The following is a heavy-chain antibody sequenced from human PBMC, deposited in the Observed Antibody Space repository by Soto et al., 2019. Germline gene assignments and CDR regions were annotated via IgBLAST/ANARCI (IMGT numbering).Heavy chain of an antibody. CDR3: ARAVHRNYYYYYYMDV. V-gene: IGHV1-18*01. D-gene: IGHD3-10*01. CDR1: GYTFTSYG. Sequence: ASVKVSCKASGYTFTSYGISWVRQAPGQGLEWMGWISAYNGNTNYAQKLQGRVTMTTDTSTSTAYMELGSLRSDDTAVYYCARAVHRNYYYYYYMDVWGKGTTVTVSS. J-gene: IGHJ6*03. CDR2: ISAYNGNT.